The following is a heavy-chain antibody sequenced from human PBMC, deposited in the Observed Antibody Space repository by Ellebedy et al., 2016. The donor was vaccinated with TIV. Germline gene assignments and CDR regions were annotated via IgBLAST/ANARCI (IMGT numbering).Heavy chain of an antibody. Sequence: GESLKISCAASGFSFRTYSMNWVRQAPGKGLEWVSYIRSSSSTTYYADSVKGRFTISRDNSQNTLYLQMNSLRAEDTAVYYCAKKTSGSYYKPLEDWGQGTLVTVSS. CDR3: AKKTSGSYYKPLED. D-gene: IGHD3-10*01. CDR1: GFSFRTYS. V-gene: IGHV3-48*01. CDR2: IRSSSSTT. J-gene: IGHJ4*02.